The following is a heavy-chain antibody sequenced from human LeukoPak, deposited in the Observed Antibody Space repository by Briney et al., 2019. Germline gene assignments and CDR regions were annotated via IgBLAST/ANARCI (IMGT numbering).Heavy chain of an antibody. CDR1: EFTVSSSY. V-gene: IGHV3-53*01. D-gene: IGHD4-17*01. CDR3: ARTPPPKYGDYEWDDY. Sequence: PGGSLRLSCAASEFTVSSSYMSWVRQVPGKGLEWVSVIYSGGSTYYADSVKGRFTISRDNSKNTLYLQMNSLRAEDTAVYYCARTPPPKYGDYEWDDYWGQGTLVTVSS. J-gene: IGHJ4*02. CDR2: IYSGGST.